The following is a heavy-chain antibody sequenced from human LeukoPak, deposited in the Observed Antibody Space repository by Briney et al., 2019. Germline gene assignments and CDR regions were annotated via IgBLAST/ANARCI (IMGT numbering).Heavy chain of an antibody. Sequence: GGSLRLSCAASGFTFNNYAVTWVRQAPGRGLEWVSTINPSGSNTYYADSVKGRFTISRDNSKNTLYLQMNSPRAEDTAVYYGAKREMAVRAFDFWGQGTLVTVSS. J-gene: IGHJ4*02. CDR2: INPSGSNT. D-gene: IGHD6-19*01. CDR1: GFTFNNYA. CDR3: AKREMAVRAFDF. V-gene: IGHV3-23*01.